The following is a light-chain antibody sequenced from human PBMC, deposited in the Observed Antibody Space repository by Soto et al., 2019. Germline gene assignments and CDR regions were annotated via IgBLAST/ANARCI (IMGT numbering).Light chain of an antibody. Sequence: IQMTHSPSTLSATVGDRVTITCRASQSISSWLAWYQQKPGKAPKLLIYDASSLESGVPSRFSGSGSGTEFTLTISSLQPDDFATYYCQQYNSYSWTFGQGTKVDI. V-gene: IGKV1-5*01. CDR2: DAS. J-gene: IGKJ1*01. CDR3: QQYNSYSWT. CDR1: QSISSW.